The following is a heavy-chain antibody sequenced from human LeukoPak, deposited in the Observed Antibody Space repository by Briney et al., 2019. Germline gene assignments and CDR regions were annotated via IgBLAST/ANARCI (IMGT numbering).Heavy chain of an antibody. CDR3: ARDEGMATMDGFDY. V-gene: IGHV3-30*04. Sequence: GGSLRLSCAASGFTFSSYAMHWVRQAPGKGLEWVALISYDESNTFYADSVKGRFTISRDNAKNSLYLQMNSLRAEDTAVYYCARDEGMATMDGFDYWGQGTLVTVSS. D-gene: IGHD5-24*01. J-gene: IGHJ4*02. CDR2: ISYDESNT. CDR1: GFTFSSYA.